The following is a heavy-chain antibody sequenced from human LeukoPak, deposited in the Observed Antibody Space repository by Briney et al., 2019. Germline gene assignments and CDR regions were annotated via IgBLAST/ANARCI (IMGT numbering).Heavy chain of an antibody. CDR2: ISNSGTTI. D-gene: IGHD6-13*01. V-gene: IGHV3-11*01. CDR1: GFTFSDYY. Sequence: GGSLRLSCSASGFTFSDYYMSWIRQAPGKGLEWVSYISNSGTTIYYGDSVKGRFTTSRDNAKNSLYLQMNSLRAEDTAVYYCARAPSRRMATAGYWGQGTLVTVSS. CDR3: ARAPSRRMATAGY. J-gene: IGHJ4*02.